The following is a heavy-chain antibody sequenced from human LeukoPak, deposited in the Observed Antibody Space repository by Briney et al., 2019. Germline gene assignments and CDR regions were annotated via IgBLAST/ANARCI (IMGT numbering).Heavy chain of an antibody. J-gene: IGHJ3*02. Sequence: GGSLRLSCAASGSTFCSYALSWGRQAPGKGVEGVSAINGSGGSTYYADSVKGRFTISRDNSKNTLYLQMNSLRAEDTAVYYCANAADYDFWSGPDAFDIWGQGTMVTVSS. CDR2: INGSGGST. CDR3: ANAADYDFWSGPDAFDI. CDR1: GSTFCSYA. V-gene: IGHV3-23*01. D-gene: IGHD3-3*01.